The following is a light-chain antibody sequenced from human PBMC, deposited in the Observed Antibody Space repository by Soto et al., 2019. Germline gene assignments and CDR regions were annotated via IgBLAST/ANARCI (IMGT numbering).Light chain of an antibody. Sequence: DIQMTQSPSTLSASVGDRVTITCRASQSISSWLAWYQQKPGKAPKLLIYDASSLESGVPSRFSGSGSGTEFTLTISSLQPDDFATYYCQQSYNHPAITLRPGTKVDSK. CDR3: QQSYNHPAIT. CDR2: DAS. CDR1: QSISSW. V-gene: IGKV1-5*01. J-gene: IGKJ3*01.